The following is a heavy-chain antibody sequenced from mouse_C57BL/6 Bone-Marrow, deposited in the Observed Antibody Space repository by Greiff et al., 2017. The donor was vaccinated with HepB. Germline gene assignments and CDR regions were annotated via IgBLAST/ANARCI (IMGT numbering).Heavy chain of an antibody. D-gene: IGHD1-1*01. CDR3: ARRGYYGSSPHLYFDV. Sequence: DVHLVESGGGLVQPGASLKLSCESYEYEFPSHDMSWVRKTPEKRLELVAAINSDGGSTYYPDTMERRFIISRDNTKKTLYLQMSSLRSEDTAVYYCARRGYYGSSPHLYFDVWGTGTTVTVAS. CDR1: EYEFPSHD. J-gene: IGHJ1*03. CDR2: INSDGGST. V-gene: IGHV5-2*01.